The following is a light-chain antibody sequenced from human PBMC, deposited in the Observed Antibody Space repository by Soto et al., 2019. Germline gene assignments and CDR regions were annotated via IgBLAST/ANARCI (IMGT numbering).Light chain of an antibody. Sequence: QSVLTQPPSVSGAPGQRVSISCTGSSSNLGAGYDVHWYQHLPGTAPKLLIYGNSNRPSGVPDRFSGSKSGNTASLTVSGLQADDEAVYYCYSYAGRNIWVFGGGTKLTVL. CDR1: SSNLGAGYD. V-gene: IGLV1-40*01. J-gene: IGLJ3*02. CDR3: YSYAGRNIWV. CDR2: GNS.